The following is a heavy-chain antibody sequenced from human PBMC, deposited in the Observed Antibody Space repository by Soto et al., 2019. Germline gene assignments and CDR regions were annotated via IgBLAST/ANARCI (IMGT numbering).Heavy chain of an antibody. CDR2: IYYSGST. CDR3: ARARSRFYDFWSGQDYYYYMDV. J-gene: IGHJ6*03. Sequence: SETLSLTCTVSGGSISSYYWSWIRQPPGKGLEWIGYIYYSGSTNYNPSLKSRVTISVDTSKNQFSLKLSSVTAADTAVYYCARARSRFYDFWSGQDYYYYMDVWGKGTTVTVSS. CDR1: GGSISSYY. D-gene: IGHD3-3*01. V-gene: IGHV4-59*01.